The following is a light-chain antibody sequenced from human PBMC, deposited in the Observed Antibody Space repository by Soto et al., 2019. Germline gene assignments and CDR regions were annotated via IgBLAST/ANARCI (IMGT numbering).Light chain of an antibody. V-gene: IGKV1-5*01. CDR1: QTVERW. J-gene: IGKJ2*01. CDR2: DVS. CDR3: QQYKDYVYT. Sequence: DIQMTQSPSTLSASVGDRVIITCRASQTVERWMAWYQQKPGKAPKLLISDVSTLERGFPSRFSGSGSATEFTLSFSGLQPDDFATYYCQQYKDYVYTFGQGTKVESK.